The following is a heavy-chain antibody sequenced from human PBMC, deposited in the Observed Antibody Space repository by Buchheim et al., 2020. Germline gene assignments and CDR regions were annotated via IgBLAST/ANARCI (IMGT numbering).Heavy chain of an antibody. CDR1: GFTFTNNG. Sequence: EVQLVESGGGLVQPGGSLRLSCAASGFTFTNNGMSWVRQPPGKGLEWVARVKKDGSETYYVDFARGRFTIYRDNAKNSLYLQMNSLRAEDTAVYFCARGGGWTDFWGQGA. CDR3: ARGGGWTDF. CDR2: VKKDGSET. J-gene: IGHJ4*02. V-gene: IGHV3-7*01. D-gene: IGHD6-19*01.